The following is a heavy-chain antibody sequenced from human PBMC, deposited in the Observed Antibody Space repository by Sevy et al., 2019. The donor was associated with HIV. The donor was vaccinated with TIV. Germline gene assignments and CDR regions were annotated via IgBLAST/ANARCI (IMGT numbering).Heavy chain of an antibody. J-gene: IGHJ6*03. V-gene: IGHV3-23*01. D-gene: IGHD3-22*01. Sequence: GGSLRLSCAVSGFSSDSDGMTWVRQAPGKGLEWVSGISGSGTRRYYADSVKGRFIISRDNSKNTLYLQMNSLRSEDTAIYYCAKGGGGHYDPDEIGYYFYYYNMDVWGKGTTVTVSS. CDR3: AKGGGGHYDPDEIGYYFYYYNMDV. CDR2: ISGSGTRR. CDR1: GFSSDSDG.